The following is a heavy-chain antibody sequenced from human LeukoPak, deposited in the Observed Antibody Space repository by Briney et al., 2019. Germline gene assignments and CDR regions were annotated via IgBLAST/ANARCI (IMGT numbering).Heavy chain of an antibody. CDR3: ARGRIAKIVVVHSFSYGMDV. J-gene: IGHJ6*02. D-gene: IGHD3-22*01. V-gene: IGHV4-34*01. CDR2: INDYTGDT. Sequence: SETLSVTCTVFGGSFTDYFWTWIRHSPGKGLEWIGEINDYTGDTNYNPSLNSRVSISLEKSKNQFSLELRSVTAADTAVYYCARGRIAKIVVVHSFSYGMDVWGQGTTVTVSS. CDR1: GGSFTDYF.